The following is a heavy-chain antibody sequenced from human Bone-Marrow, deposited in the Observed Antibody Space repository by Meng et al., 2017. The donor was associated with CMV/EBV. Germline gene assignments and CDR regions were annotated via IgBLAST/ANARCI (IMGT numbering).Heavy chain of an antibody. D-gene: IGHD2-2*01. Sequence: YGGSFSGYYWRWIRQPPGKGLEWIGEINHSGSTNYNPSLKSRVTISVDTSKNQFSLKLSSVTAADTAVYYCARGQDIVVVPAATGFDPWGQGTLVTVSS. CDR1: GGSFSGYY. J-gene: IGHJ5*02. V-gene: IGHV4-34*01. CDR2: INHSGST. CDR3: ARGQDIVVVPAATGFDP.